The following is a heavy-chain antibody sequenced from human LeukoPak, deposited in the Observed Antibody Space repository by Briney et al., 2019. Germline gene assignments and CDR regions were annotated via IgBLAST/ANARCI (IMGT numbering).Heavy chain of an antibody. CDR3: ARDLEVGATLFDY. CDR2: IWYDGSNK. Sequence: GRSLRLSCAASGFTFSNYGMHWVRQAPGKGLEWVAVIWYDGSNKYYADSVKGRFTISRDNSKNTLYLQMNSLRAEDTAVYYCARDLEVGATLFDYWGQGTLVTVSS. D-gene: IGHD1-26*01. V-gene: IGHV3-33*01. J-gene: IGHJ4*02. CDR1: GFTFSNYG.